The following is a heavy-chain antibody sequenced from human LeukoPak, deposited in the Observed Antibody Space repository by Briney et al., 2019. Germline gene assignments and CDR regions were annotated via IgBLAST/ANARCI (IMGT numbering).Heavy chain of an antibody. CDR2: ISGSGGNT. D-gene: IGHD6-13*01. CDR1: GFTFSSYA. J-gene: IGHJ4*02. Sequence: GGSLRLSCAASGFTFSSYAMNWVRQAPGKGLEWVSAISGSGGNTYYADSAKGRFSISRDNSKKTLYLQMNSLRAEDTALYYCALSLGYSSDYWGQGSLVTVSS. CDR3: ALSLGYSSDY. V-gene: IGHV3-23*01.